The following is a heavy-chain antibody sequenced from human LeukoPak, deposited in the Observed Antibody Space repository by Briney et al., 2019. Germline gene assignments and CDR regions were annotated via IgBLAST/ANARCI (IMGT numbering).Heavy chain of an antibody. J-gene: IGHJ4*02. Sequence: ASEKVSCKASGYTFTSYGISWVRQAPGQGLEWMGWISAYNGNTNYAQKLQGRVTMTTDTSTSTAYMELRSLRSDDTAVYYCASFTVTKGGFDYWGQGTLVTVSS. CDR1: GYTFTSYG. CDR2: ISAYNGNT. CDR3: ASFTVTKGGFDY. D-gene: IGHD4-17*01. V-gene: IGHV1-18*01.